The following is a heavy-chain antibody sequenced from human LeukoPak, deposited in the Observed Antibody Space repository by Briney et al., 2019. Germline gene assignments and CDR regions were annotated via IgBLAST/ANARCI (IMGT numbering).Heavy chain of an antibody. CDR1: GGTFSSYA. CDR2: IIPIFGTA. D-gene: IGHD2-15*01. J-gene: IGHJ4*02. V-gene: IGHV1-69*13. CDR3: ARDLPPGGNGY. Sequence: GASVSVSCTASGGTFSSYAISWVRQAPGHGLEWMGGIIPIFGTANYAQKFQGRVTITADESTSTAYMELSSLRSEDTAVYYCARDLPPGGNGYWGQGTLVTVSS.